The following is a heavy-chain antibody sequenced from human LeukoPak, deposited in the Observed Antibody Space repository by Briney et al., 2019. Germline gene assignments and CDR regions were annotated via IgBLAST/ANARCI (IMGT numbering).Heavy chain of an antibody. V-gene: IGHV1-69*13. CDR1: GGTFSSYA. CDR2: IIPIFGTA. Sequence: APVKVSCKASGGTFSSYAISWVRQAPGQGLEWMGGIIPIFGTANYAQKFQGRVTITADESTSTAYMELSSLRSEDTAVYYCASGEYSGYDSPFDYWGQGTLVTVSS. CDR3: ASGEYSGYDSPFDY. D-gene: IGHD5-12*01. J-gene: IGHJ4*02.